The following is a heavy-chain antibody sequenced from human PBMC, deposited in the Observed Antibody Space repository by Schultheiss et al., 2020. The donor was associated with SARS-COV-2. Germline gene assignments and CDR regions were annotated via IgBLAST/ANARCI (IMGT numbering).Heavy chain of an antibody. CDR1: GFTFSSYA. CDR2: ISSSSSTI. D-gene: IGHD3-22*01. Sequence: GGSLRLSCAASGFTFSSYAMSWVRQAPGKGLEWVSYISSSSSTIYYADSVKGRFTISRDNAKNSLYLQMNSLRAEDTAVYYCIRFYDSPDYWGQGTLVTVSS. J-gene: IGHJ4*02. V-gene: IGHV3-48*04. CDR3: IRFYDSPDY.